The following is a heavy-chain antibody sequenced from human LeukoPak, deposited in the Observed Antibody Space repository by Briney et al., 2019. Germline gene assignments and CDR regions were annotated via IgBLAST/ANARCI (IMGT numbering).Heavy chain of an antibody. J-gene: IGHJ6*03. CDR2: INHSGST. D-gene: IGHD6-13*01. Sequence: KASETLSLTCAVYGGSFSGYYWSWIRQPPGKGLEWIGEINHSGSTNYNPSLKSRVTISVDTSKNQFSLKLSSVTAADTAVYYCARLRSSSWYWHRNYYMDVWGKGTTVTISS. CDR1: GGSFSGYY. V-gene: IGHV4-34*01. CDR3: ARLRSSSWYWHRNYYMDV.